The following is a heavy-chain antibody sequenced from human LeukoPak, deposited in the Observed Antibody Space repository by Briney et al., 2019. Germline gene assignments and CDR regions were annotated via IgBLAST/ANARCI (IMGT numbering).Heavy chain of an antibody. Sequence: GGSLRLSCAASGFTFSSFGMYWVRQAPGKGLEWVAVISYDGSNKYYADSVKGRFTISRDNSKNTLYLQMNSLRAEDTAVYYCARDQWRWGYYYYYMDVWGKGTTVTVSS. J-gene: IGHJ6*03. CDR2: ISYDGSNK. V-gene: IGHV3-30*03. CDR1: GFTFSSFG. D-gene: IGHD2-15*01. CDR3: ARDQWRWGYYYYYMDV.